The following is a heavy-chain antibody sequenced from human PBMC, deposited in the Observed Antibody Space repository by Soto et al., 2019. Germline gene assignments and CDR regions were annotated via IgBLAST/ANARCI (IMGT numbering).Heavy chain of an antibody. J-gene: IGHJ5*02. CDR3: ARDGSSRPRGYNWFDP. CDR1: GGTFSSYA. CDR2: IIPIFGTA. Sequence: GASVKVSCKASGGTFSSYAISWVRQAPGQGLEWMGGIIPIFGTANNAQKFQGRVTITADESTSTAYMELSSLRSEDTAVYYCARDGSSRPRGYNWFDPWGQGTLVTVSS. D-gene: IGHD1-26*01. V-gene: IGHV1-69*13.